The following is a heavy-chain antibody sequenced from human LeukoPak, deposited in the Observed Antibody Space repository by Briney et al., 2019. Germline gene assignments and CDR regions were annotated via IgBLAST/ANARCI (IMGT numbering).Heavy chain of an antibody. Sequence: GGSLRLSCAASGNYWMHWVRQAPGKGLVWVSHINSDGSWTSYADSVKGRFTISRDNSKNMLYLQMNSLRAEDTAVYYCAKWKYSNSGIDDYWGQGTLVTVSS. CDR2: INSDGSWT. CDR1: GNYW. J-gene: IGHJ4*02. D-gene: IGHD6-6*01. CDR3: AKWKYSNSGIDDY. V-gene: IGHV3-74*01.